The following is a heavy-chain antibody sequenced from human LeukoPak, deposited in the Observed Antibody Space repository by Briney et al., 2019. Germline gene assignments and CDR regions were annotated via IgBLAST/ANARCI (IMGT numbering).Heavy chain of an antibody. CDR2: VFRTGRT. Sequence: SETLSLTCTVSGGSISSYFWSWIRQPPGKGLEWIGYVFRTGRTSYNPSLDSRVTISLDRSRNQFSLRLTSVTAADSAVYYCATEGQCGFTTCPGLEYWGQGTLVTVSS. CDR1: GGSISSYF. V-gene: IGHV4-59*04. CDR3: ATEGQCGFTTCPGLEY. D-gene: IGHD2-2*01. J-gene: IGHJ4*02.